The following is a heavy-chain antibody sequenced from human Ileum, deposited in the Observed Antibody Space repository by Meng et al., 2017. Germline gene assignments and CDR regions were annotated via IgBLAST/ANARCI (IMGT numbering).Heavy chain of an antibody. J-gene: IGHJ4*02. CDR3: AREGMVRGVPRFDY. D-gene: IGHD3-10*01. V-gene: IGHV1-69*06. CDR1: GGTFSSYA. Sequence: QVQLVQSGAGVKKPGSSGKVSCKASGGTFSSYAISWVRQAPGQGLEWMGGIIPIFGTANYAQKFQGRVTITADKSTSTAYMELSSLRSEDTAVYYCAREGMVRGVPRFDYWGQGTLVTVSS. CDR2: IIPIFGTA.